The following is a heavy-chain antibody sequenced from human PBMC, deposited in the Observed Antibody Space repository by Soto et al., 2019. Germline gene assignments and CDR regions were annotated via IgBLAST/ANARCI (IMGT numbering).Heavy chain of an antibody. CDR1: GFTFSTYA. J-gene: IGHJ6*02. Sequence: GGSLRLSCAASGFTFSTYAMSWVRQAPGKGLEWVSAIGGSDGSTHYADSVEGRLTISRDNSKNTLYLQINSLRAEDTAVYYCTTDPQDYRYLGYYYGMDVWGQGTTVTVSS. D-gene: IGHD4-4*01. V-gene: IGHV3-23*01. CDR3: TTDPQDYRYLGYYYGMDV. CDR2: IGGSDGST.